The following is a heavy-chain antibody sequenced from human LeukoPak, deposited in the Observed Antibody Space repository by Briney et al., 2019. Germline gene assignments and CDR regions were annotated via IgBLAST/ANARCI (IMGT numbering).Heavy chain of an antibody. Sequence: GGSLRLSCAASGFTFDDYAMHWVRQAPGKGLEWVSGISWNSGSIGYADSVKGRLTISRDNAKNSLYLQMNSLRAEDTALYYCAKGRVLDPWGQGTLVTVSS. CDR1: GFTFDDYA. CDR2: ISWNSGSI. V-gene: IGHV3-9*01. CDR3: AKGRVLDP. J-gene: IGHJ5*02.